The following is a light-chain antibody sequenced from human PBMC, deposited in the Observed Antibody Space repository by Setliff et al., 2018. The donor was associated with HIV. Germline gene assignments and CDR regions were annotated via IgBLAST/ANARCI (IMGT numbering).Light chain of an antibody. CDR2: DVS. Sequence: QSALAQPASVSGSPGQSITISCSGTSSDVGSYNFVSWYQQHPGKAPQLLIYDVSQRPSGVSSRFSGSKSGNTASLTISGLQAEDQADYYCCSYTSSLTYVFGTGTKVTVL. CDR3: CSYTSSLTYV. CDR1: SSDVGSYNF. V-gene: IGLV2-14*03. J-gene: IGLJ1*01.